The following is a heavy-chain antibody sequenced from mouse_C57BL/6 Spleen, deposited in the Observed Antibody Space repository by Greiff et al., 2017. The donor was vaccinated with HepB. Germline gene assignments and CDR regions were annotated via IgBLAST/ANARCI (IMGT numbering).Heavy chain of an antibody. J-gene: IGHJ1*03. V-gene: IGHV14-3*01. Sequence: EVQLQQSVAELVRPGASVKLSCTASGFNIKNTYMHWVKQRPEQGLEWIGRIDPANGNTKYDQKFQGKATITADTSSNTAYLQLSSLTSEDTAIYYCAKNGAKGNWYFDVWGTGTTVTVSS. D-gene: IGHD1-1*01. CDR1: GFNIKNTY. CDR2: IDPANGNT. CDR3: AKNGAKGNWYFDV.